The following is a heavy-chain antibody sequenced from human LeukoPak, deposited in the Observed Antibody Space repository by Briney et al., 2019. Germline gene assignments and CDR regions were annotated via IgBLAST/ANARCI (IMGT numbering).Heavy chain of an antibody. V-gene: IGHV4-4*07. CDR2: TYTSGNT. CDR3: ARKKQGGYFDY. J-gene: IGHJ4*02. Sequence: PSETLSLTCTVSGGSISVYYWSWIRQPAGKGLEWIGRTYTSGNTKYNPSLKSRVTMSLDTSKNEFSLKLSSVTAADTAMYYCARKKQGGYFDYWGQGILVTVSS. CDR1: GGSISVYY. D-gene: IGHD1/OR15-1a*01.